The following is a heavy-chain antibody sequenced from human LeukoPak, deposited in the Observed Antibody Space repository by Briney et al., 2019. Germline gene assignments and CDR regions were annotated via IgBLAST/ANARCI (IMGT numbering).Heavy chain of an antibody. CDR1: GYTFTGYY. J-gene: IGHJ5*02. D-gene: IGHD2-2*01. CDR2: INPNSGGT. V-gene: IGHV1-2*02. Sequence: ASVKVSCKASGYTFTGYYMHWVRQAPGQGLEWMGWINPNSGGTNYAQKFQGRVTMTRDTSISTAYMELSRLRSDDTAVYYCARIYQLLSYGPGFDPWGQGTLVTVSS. CDR3: ARIYQLLSYGPGFDP.